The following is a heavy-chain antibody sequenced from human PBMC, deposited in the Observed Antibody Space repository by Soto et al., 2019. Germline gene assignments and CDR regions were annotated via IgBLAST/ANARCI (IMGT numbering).Heavy chain of an antibody. D-gene: IGHD6-13*01. CDR1: GFTFSSYA. V-gene: IGHV3-23*01. J-gene: IGHJ5*02. CDR3: AKGALRSWYDWFDP. Sequence: EVQLLESGGGLVQHGGSLRLSCAASGFTFSSYAMSWVRQAPGKGLEWVSAISGSGGSTYYAGSVKGRFTNSRDNSKNTLYLQMTSLRAEDTAVYYCAKGALRSWYDWFDPWGQGTLVTVSS. CDR2: ISGSGGST.